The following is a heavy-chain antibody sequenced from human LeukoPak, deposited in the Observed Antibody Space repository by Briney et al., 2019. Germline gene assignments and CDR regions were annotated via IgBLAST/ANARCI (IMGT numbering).Heavy chain of an antibody. J-gene: IGHJ4*02. CDR2: IYYSGST. V-gene: IGHV4-39*01. CDR1: GGSISSSSYY. CDR3: ASLADSSGSFYYFDY. Sequence: SETLSLTCTVSGGSISSSSYYWGWIRQPPGEGLEWIGSIYYSGSTYYNPSLKSRVTISVDTSKNQFSLKLSSVTAADTAVYYCASLADSSGSFYYFDYWGQGTLVTVSS. D-gene: IGHD3-22*01.